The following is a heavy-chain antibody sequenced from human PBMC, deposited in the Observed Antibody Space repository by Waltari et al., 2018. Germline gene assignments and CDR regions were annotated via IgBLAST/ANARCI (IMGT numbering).Heavy chain of an antibody. V-gene: IGHV4-59*11. Sequence: QVQLQESGPGLVKPSETLSLTCTVSGGSISSHYWSWIRQPPGKGLEWIGYIYYSGSTNYNPSLKSRVTISVDTSKNQFSLKLSSVTAADTAVYYCATHRVYCGGDCRAFDYWGQGTLVTVSS. CDR3: ATHRVYCGGDCRAFDY. D-gene: IGHD2-21*01. J-gene: IGHJ4*02. CDR1: GGSISSHY. CDR2: IYYSGST.